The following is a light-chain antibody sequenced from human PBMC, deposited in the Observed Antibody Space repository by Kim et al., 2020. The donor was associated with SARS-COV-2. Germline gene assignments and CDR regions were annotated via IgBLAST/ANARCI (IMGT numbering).Light chain of an antibody. Sequence: SASPGERAPLSCRASQSVSSNLAWYQQKPGQAPRLLIYGASTRATGIPARFSGSGSGTEFTLTISSLQSEDFAVYYCQQYNNWPDSFGQGTKLEI. V-gene: IGKV3-15*01. J-gene: IGKJ2*03. CDR2: GAS. CDR1: QSVSSN. CDR3: QQYNNWPDS.